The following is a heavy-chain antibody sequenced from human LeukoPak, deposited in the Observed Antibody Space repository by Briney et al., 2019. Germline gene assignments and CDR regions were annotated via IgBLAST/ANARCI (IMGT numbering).Heavy chain of an antibody. D-gene: IGHD3-9*01. Sequence: PGRSLRLSCAASGFTFSSYAMHWVRQAPGKGLEWVAVISYDGSNKYYADSVKGRFTISRDNSKNTLYLQMNSLRAEDTAVYYCARGYYDILTGYYPDYWGQGTLVTVSS. CDR3: ARGYYDILTGYYPDY. CDR2: ISYDGSNK. V-gene: IGHV3-30*04. J-gene: IGHJ4*02. CDR1: GFTFSSYA.